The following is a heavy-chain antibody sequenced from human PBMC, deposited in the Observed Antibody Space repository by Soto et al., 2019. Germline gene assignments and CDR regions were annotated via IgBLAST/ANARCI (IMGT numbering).Heavy chain of an antibody. J-gene: IGHJ1*01. D-gene: IGHD1-26*01. CDR2: IYSGGST. V-gene: IGHV3-66*01. Sequence: EVQLVESGGGLVQPGGSLRLSCAASGFTVSSNYMSWVRQAPGKGLEWVSVIYSGGSTYYADSVKGRFTISRDNSKNTLYLQMNSLGAEDTAVYYCARDGPIVGAIHAAGGDEYFQHWGQGTLVTVSS. CDR3: ARDGPIVGAIHAAGGDEYFQH. CDR1: GFTVSSNY.